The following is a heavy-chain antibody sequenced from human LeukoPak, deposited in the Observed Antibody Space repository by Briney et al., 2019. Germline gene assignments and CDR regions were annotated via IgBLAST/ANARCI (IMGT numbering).Heavy chain of an antibody. Sequence: PGGSLRLSCAASGFTFSSYEMNWVRQAPGKGLEWVSYISSSGSTICYADSVKGRFTISRDNAKNSLYLQMNSLRAEDTAVYYCARIIAAAGTDDDYWGQGTLVTVSS. V-gene: IGHV3-48*03. D-gene: IGHD6-13*01. CDR3: ARIIAAAGTDDDY. CDR2: ISSSGSTI. J-gene: IGHJ4*02. CDR1: GFTFSSYE.